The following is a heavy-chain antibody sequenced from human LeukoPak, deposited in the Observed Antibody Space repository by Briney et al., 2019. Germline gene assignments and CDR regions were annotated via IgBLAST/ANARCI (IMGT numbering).Heavy chain of an antibody. CDR2: ISGSGGST. V-gene: IGHV3-23*01. CDR3: AKGYGDHIFLFDY. Sequence: GGSLRLSCAASGFTFSSYAMSWVRQAPGKGLEWVSAISGSGGSTYYADSVKGRFTISRDNSKNTLYLQVNSLRAEDTAVYCCAKGYGDHIFLFDYWGQGTLVTVSS. D-gene: IGHD4-17*01. J-gene: IGHJ4*02. CDR1: GFTFSSYA.